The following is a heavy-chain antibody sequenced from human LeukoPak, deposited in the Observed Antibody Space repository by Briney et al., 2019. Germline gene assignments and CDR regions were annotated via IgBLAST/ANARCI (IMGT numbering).Heavy chain of an antibody. CDR1: GLTGSHNY. CDR3: IVFGDSNH. J-gene: IGHJ5*02. V-gene: IGHV3-53*01. CDR2: IHTSGDT. Sequence: GGSLRLSCAASGLTGSHNYVSWVRLAAGKGLEWVSAIHTSGDTCYADSVKGRFTISRDTSKNTLYLQINSLRVEDTAVYYCIVFGDSNHWGQGTLVTVSS. D-gene: IGHD4-17*01.